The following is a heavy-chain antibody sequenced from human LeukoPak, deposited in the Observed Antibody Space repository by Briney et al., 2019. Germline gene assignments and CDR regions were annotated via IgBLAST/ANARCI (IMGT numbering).Heavy chain of an antibody. D-gene: IGHD5-24*01. Sequence: SETLSLTCTVSGGSISSYYWSWIRQPPGKGLEWIGYIYYSGSTNYNPSLKSRVAISVDTSKNQFSLKLSSVTAADTAVYYCARTRRDGYNWGHFDYWGQGTLVTVSS. V-gene: IGHV4-59*08. CDR3: ARTRRDGYNWGHFDY. CDR2: IYYSGST. CDR1: GGSISSYY. J-gene: IGHJ4*02.